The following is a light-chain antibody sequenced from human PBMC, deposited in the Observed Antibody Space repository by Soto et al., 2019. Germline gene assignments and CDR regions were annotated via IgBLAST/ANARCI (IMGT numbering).Light chain of an antibody. CDR3: QQRSNWPRST. Sequence: EIVLKQSPATLSLSPGERATLSCRASQSVSSYLAWYQQKPGQAPRLLIYDASNRATGIPARFSGSGSGTDFTLTISSLEPEDFALYYCQQRSNWPRSTFGQGTRLEIK. CDR2: DAS. J-gene: IGKJ5*01. CDR1: QSVSSY. V-gene: IGKV3-11*01.